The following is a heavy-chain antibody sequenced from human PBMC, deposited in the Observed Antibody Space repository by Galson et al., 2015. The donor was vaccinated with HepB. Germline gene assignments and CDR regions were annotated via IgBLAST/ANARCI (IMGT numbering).Heavy chain of an antibody. CDR3: ARGSRRAVAKPRVFDY. CDR2: IYYSGST. V-gene: IGHV4-59*12. CDR1: GGSISTYY. J-gene: IGHJ4*02. D-gene: IGHD6-19*01. Sequence: SETLSLTCVAPGGSISTYYWSWIRQPPGKGLEWIGYIYYSGSTNYNPSLKSRVTISVDTSKNQFSLKLSSVTAADTAVYYCARGSRRAVAKPRVFDYWGQGTLVTVSS.